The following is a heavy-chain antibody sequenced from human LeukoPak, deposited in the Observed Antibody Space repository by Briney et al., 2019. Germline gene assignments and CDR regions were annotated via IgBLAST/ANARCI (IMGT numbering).Heavy chain of an antibody. Sequence: GGSLRLSCAASGFTFSSYAMHWVRQAPGKGLEWVAVISYDGSNKYYADSVKGRFTISRDNSKNTLYLQMNSLRAEDTAVYYCARDPEGDYGPYYYYYYMDVWGKGTTVTVSS. CDR3: ARDPEGDYGPYYYYYYMDV. CDR1: GFTFSSYA. CDR2: ISYDGSNK. D-gene: IGHD4-17*01. J-gene: IGHJ6*03. V-gene: IGHV3-30*04.